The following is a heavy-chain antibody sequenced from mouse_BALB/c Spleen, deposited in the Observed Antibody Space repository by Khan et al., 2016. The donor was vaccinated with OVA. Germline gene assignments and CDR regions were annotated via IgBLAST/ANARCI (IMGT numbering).Heavy chain of an antibody. J-gene: IGHJ3*01. CDR3: ARDYGSSFWFAY. Sequence: VQLQQSGPELVKPGSSVKMSCKASGYTFANYIIHWVKQKPGQGLEWIGYINPYNDGTKYNEKFKGKATLTSDKSSSTAYMGLSGLTSEDSAVYYCARDYGSSFWFAYWGQGSLVTVSA. V-gene: IGHV1S136*01. D-gene: IGHD1-1*01. CDR2: INPYNDGT. CDR1: GYTFANYI.